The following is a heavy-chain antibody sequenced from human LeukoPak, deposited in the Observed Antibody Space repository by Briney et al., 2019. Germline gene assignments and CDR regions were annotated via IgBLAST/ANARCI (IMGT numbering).Heavy chain of an antibody. J-gene: IGHJ4*02. CDR2: ISWNSGSI. D-gene: IGHD5-24*01. Sequence: GGSLRLSCAASGFTFDDYAMHWVRQAPGKGLEWVSGISWNSGSIGYADSVKGRFTISRDNTKNSLYLQMNSLRAEDTALYYCAKDIGGYNSKYYFDYWGQGTLVTVSS. CDR1: GFTFDDYA. CDR3: AKDIGGYNSKYYFDY. V-gene: IGHV3-9*01.